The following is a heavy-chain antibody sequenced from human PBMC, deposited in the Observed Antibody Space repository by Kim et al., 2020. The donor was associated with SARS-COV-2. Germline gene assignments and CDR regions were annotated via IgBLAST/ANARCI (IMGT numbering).Heavy chain of an antibody. CDR1: GGSISSYY. D-gene: IGHD3-16*01. CDR3: PRPDVMGWFDP. CDR2: ISYSGNT. V-gene: IGHV4-59*01. Sequence: SETLSLTCTVSGGSISSYYWSWIRQPPGKGLEWIGYISYSGNTNYNPSLNRRVTISVDTSKNQFSLKLSSVTAADTAVYYCPRPDVMGWFDPWGQGTLVT. J-gene: IGHJ5*02.